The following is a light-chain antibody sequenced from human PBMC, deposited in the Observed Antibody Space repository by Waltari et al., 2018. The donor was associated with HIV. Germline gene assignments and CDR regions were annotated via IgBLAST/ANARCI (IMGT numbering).Light chain of an antibody. V-gene: IGLV2-23*02. CDR2: EVN. CDR3: SSYATAGTYVL. CDR1: SSDVGGYTL. Sequence: QSALTPPASVSGSPGQSITIPCPGPSSDVGGYTLFPWYQQHPGKAPKLMISEVNKRPSGVSNRFSGSKSGNTASLTISGLQAEDEADYYCSSYATAGTYVLLGGGTKLTVL. J-gene: IGLJ2*01.